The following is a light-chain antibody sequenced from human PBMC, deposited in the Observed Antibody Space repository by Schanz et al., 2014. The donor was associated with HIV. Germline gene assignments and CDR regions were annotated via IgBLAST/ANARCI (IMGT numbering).Light chain of an antibody. Sequence: EIVLTQSPGTLYLSPGERATLSCRASQSITTNYLAWYQQKPGQAPRLLIYGASNRATGIPARFSGSGSGTDFTLTISSLEPEDFAVYYCQQRSNWYTFGQGTKLEIK. CDR3: QQRSNWYT. V-gene: IGKV3-11*01. CDR1: QSITTNY. CDR2: GAS. J-gene: IGKJ2*01.